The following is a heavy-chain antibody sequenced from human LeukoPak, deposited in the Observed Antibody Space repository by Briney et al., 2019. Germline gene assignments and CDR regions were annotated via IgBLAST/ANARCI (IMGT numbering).Heavy chain of an antibody. CDR1: GFTFSSYA. V-gene: IGHV3-64*01. J-gene: IGHJ4*02. CDR3: ARDLSSGWYLGY. CDR2: ISSNGGSI. Sequence: PGGSLRLSCAASGFTFSSYAMHWVRQAPGKGLEYVSAISSNGGSIYYANSVKGRFTISRDNSKNTLYLQMGSLRAEDMAVYYCARDLSSGWYLGYWGQGTLVTVSS. D-gene: IGHD6-19*01.